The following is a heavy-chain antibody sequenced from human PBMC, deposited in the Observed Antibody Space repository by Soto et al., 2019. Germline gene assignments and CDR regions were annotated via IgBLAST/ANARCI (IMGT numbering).Heavy chain of an antibody. CDR2: IKQDGSEK. J-gene: IGHJ6*02. D-gene: IGHD3-9*01. Sequence: VGSLRLSCAASGFTFSSYWMSWVRQAPGKGLEWVANIKQDGSEKYYVDSVKGRFTISRDNAKNSLYLQMNSLRAEDTAVYYCASMSGYYNYYYYYGMDVWGQGTTVTVSS. CDR1: GFTFSSYW. CDR3: ASMSGYYNYYYYYGMDV. V-gene: IGHV3-7*01.